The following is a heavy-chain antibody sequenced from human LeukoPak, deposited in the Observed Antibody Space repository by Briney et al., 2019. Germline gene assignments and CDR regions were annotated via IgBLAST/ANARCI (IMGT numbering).Heavy chain of an antibody. J-gene: IGHJ5*02. CDR2: ISGSANSI. CDR1: GFTFSSYA. D-gene: IGHD4-23*01. Sequence: GGSLRLSCAASGFTFSSYAMSWVRQAPGKGLEWVSAISGSANSIYYADSVKGRFTISRDNFKKTLYLRMNSLRAEDTAVYYCAKDRDYGGINWFDPWGQGTLVTVSS. CDR3: AKDRDYGGINWFDP. V-gene: IGHV3-23*01.